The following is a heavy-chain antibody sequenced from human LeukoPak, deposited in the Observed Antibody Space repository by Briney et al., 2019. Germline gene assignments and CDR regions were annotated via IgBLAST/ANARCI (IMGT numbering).Heavy chain of an antibody. CDR2: IYYSGIT. V-gene: IGHV4-30-4*01. Sequence: SETLSLTCSVSGGSISRSDYYWSWIRQPPGKGLEWIGYIYYSGITYYNPSLKSRVTISVDTSKNQFSLKLSSVTAADTAVYYCARGGYYDFWSGYPCWYFDLWGRGTLVTVSS. J-gene: IGHJ2*01. CDR3: ARGGYYDFWSGYPCWYFDL. CDR1: GGSISRSDYY. D-gene: IGHD3-3*01.